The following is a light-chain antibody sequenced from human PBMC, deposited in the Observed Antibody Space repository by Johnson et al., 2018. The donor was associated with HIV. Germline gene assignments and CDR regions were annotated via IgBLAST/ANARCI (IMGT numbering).Light chain of an antibody. Sequence: QAVLTQPPSVSAAPGQKVTISCSGSTSNIRNSYVSWYQLFPGTAPTLLIYQTNKRPSGLPDRISVSRSGTSATMGIAGLQTGDEADHYCGTWDTRLMAYVFGTGTKVTVL. J-gene: IGLJ1*01. CDR1: TSNIRNSY. CDR2: QTN. V-gene: IGLV1-51*02. CDR3: GTWDTRLMAYV.